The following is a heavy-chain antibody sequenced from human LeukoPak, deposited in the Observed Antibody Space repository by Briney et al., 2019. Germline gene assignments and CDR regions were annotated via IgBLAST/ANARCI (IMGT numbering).Heavy chain of an antibody. CDR1: GLTFSNTW. D-gene: IGHD7-27*01. CDR3: ARGGLGDY. V-gene: IGHV3-74*01. Sequence: GGSLRLYCVVSGLTFSNTWMNWVRQAPGKGLEWVGRINSDGSSTNYADSVKGRFTISGDNAKNTLYLQMNSLRAEDTAVYYCARGGLGDYWGQGTLVTVSS. J-gene: IGHJ4*02. CDR2: INSDGSST.